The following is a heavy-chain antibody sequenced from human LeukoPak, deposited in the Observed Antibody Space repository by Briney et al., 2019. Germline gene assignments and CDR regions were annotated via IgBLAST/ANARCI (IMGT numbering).Heavy chain of an antibody. Sequence: ASVKVSCKSSGFTFTDEYIHWVRQAPGKGLEWMGGFDPENGETIYAQKFQGRVTMTEDTSTDTAYMELSSLRSEDTAVYYCATVGYDSSGSSLDSWGQGTLVTVSS. V-gene: IGHV1-24*01. J-gene: IGHJ4*02. CDR1: GFTFTDEY. CDR2: FDPENGET. CDR3: ATVGYDSSGSSLDS. D-gene: IGHD3-22*01.